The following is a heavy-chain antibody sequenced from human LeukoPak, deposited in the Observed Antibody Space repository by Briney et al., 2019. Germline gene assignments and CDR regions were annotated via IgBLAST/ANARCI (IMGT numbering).Heavy chain of an antibody. CDR1: GGSISSGGYY. CDR2: IYYSGST. CDR3: ARGKDTAMVIGD. D-gene: IGHD5-18*01. Sequence: PSQTLSLTCTVSGGSISSGGYYWSRIRQPPGKGLEWIGYIYYSGSTNYNPSLKSRVTISVDTSKNQFSLKLSSVTAADTAVYYCARGKDTAMVIGDWGQGTLVTVSS. V-gene: IGHV4-61*08. J-gene: IGHJ4*02.